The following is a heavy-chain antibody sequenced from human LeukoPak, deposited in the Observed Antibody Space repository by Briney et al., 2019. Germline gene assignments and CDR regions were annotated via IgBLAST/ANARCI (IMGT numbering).Heavy chain of an antibody. Sequence: GGALRLSCAASGFTFSSYAMSWVRQAPGKGLEWVSAISDSGNTYHADSVKGRFTISRDSSKNTLFLQMNRLRPEDAAVYYCAKAPVTTCRGAYCYPFDYWGQGTLVTVSS. V-gene: IGHV3-23*01. J-gene: IGHJ4*02. CDR2: ISDSGNT. D-gene: IGHD2-21*01. CDR1: GFTFSSYA. CDR3: AKAPVTTCRGAYCYPFDY.